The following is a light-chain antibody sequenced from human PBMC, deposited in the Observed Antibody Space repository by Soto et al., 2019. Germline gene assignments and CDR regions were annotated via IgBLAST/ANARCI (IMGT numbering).Light chain of an antibody. J-gene: IGKJ1*01. Sequence: DIQMTQSPSTLSASVGDRVTLTCRASQSISSWLSWYQQKPGKAPKLLIYKASSLESGVPPRFSGSGSGTEFTLTISSLQPDDFATYHCQQYNSYPCTFGQGTKVEIK. CDR1: QSISSW. CDR2: KAS. V-gene: IGKV1-5*03. CDR3: QQYNSYPCT.